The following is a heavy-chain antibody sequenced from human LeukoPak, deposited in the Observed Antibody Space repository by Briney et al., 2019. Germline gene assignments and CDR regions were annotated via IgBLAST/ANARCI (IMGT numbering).Heavy chain of an antibody. CDR1: GYTFTSYG. CDR3: ARGFKIAAAGTICGY. V-gene: IGHV1-8*02. J-gene: IGHJ4*02. CDR2: MNPNSGNT. D-gene: IGHD6-13*01. Sequence: ASVKVSCKASGYTFTSYGINWVRQATGQGLEWMGWMNPNSGNTGYAQKFQGRVTMTRNTSISTAYMELSSLRSEDTAVYYCARGFKIAAAGTICGYWGQGTLVTVSS.